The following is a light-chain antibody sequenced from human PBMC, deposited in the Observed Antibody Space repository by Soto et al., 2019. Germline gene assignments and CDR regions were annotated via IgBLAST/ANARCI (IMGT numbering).Light chain of an antibody. CDR3: QQTYSNPTRT. Sequence: DIQMTQSPYSLSASLGDTVTITCRASQSINNYLNWYQQKPGKAPKLLIYAASSFQSGVPSRFSGSGSGTDFTLTISSLQPGDFATYYCQQTYSNPTRTFGQGTKVDI. CDR1: QSINNY. V-gene: IGKV1-39*01. CDR2: AAS. J-gene: IGKJ1*01.